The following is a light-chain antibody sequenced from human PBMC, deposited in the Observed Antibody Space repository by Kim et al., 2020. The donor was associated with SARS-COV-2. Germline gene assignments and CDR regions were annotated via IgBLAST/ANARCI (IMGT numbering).Light chain of an antibody. Sequence: GQSITISCTGTSSDIGTYNYVSWYQQYPGKAPKLIIYDVSTRPSGVSTRFSGSKSGNTASLTISGLQAEDEADYYCSSYIRSSSFGFGGGTKLTVL. CDR1: SSDIGTYNY. CDR3: SSYIRSSSFG. J-gene: IGLJ3*02. CDR2: DVS. V-gene: IGLV2-14*04.